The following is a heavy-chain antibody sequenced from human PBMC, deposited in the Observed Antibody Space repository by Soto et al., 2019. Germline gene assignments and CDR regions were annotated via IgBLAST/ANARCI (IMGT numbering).Heavy chain of an antibody. V-gene: IGHV3-30-3*01. D-gene: IGHD4-17*01. J-gene: IGHJ2*01. CDR2: ISYDGSNK. CDR1: GFTFSSYA. Sequence: QVQLVESGGGVVQPGRSLRLSCAASGFTFSSYAMHWVRQALGKGLEWVAVISYDGSNKYYADSVKGRFTISRDNSKNTLYLQMNSLRAEDTAVYYCARDPYGVWYFDLWGRGTLVTVSS. CDR3: ARDPYGVWYFDL.